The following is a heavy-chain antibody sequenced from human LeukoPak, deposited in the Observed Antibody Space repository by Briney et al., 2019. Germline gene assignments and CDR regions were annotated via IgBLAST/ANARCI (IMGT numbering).Heavy chain of an antibody. CDR1: GFTFSSYA. CDR3: AKVSVVVITTSYYFDY. V-gene: IGHV3-23*01. CDR2: ISGSGGST. Sequence: GGSLRLSCAASGFTFSSYAMSWVRQAPGKGLEWVSAISGSGGSTYYADSVKGRFTISRDNSKNTLYLQMNSLRAEDTAVYYCAKVSVVVITTSYYFDYWGQGTLVTVSS. D-gene: IGHD3-22*01. J-gene: IGHJ4*02.